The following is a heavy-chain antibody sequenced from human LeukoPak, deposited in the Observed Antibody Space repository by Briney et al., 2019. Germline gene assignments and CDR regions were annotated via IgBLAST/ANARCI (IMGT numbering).Heavy chain of an antibody. V-gene: IGHV4-4*07. CDR3: ARGVLGPGYFEY. J-gene: IGHJ4*02. D-gene: IGHD3/OR15-3a*01. CDR1: GGSISRYY. Sequence: SETLSLTCTVSGGSISRYYWSWIRQPAGKGREWIGRIYTSGSTNYNPSLKSRVTMSVDTSKNQFSLKLSSVNAADTAVYCCARGVLGPGYFEYWGQGTLVTVSS. CDR2: IYTSGST.